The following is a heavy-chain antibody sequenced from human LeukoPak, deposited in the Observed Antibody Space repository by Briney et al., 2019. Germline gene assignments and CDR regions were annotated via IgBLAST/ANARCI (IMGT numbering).Heavy chain of an antibody. CDR3: ARIIAVAGTKSGDY. J-gene: IGHJ4*02. V-gene: IGHV3-30*03. CDR1: GFTFSSYG. D-gene: IGHD6-19*01. Sequence: QPGRSLRLSCAASGFTFSSYGMHWVRQAPGKGLEWVAVISYDGSNKYYADSVKGRFTISRDNSKNTLYLQMNSLRAEDTAVYYCARIIAVAGTKSGDYWGQGTLVTVSS. CDR2: ISYDGSNK.